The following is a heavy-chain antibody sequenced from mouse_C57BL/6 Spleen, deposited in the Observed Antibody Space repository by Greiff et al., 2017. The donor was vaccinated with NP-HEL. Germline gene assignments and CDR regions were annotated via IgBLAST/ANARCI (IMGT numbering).Heavy chain of an antibody. CDR1: GYTFTSYW. V-gene: IGHV1-61*01. CDR2: IYPSDSAT. CDR3: GRGGYPYAMDY. D-gene: IGHD2-2*01. Sequence: QVQLQQPGAELVRPGSSVKLSCKASGYTFTSYWMDWVKQRPGQGLEWIGNIYPSDSATHYNQKFKDKATLTVDKSSSTAYMQLSSLTSEDSAVYYCGRGGYPYAMDYWGQGTSVTVSS. J-gene: IGHJ4*01.